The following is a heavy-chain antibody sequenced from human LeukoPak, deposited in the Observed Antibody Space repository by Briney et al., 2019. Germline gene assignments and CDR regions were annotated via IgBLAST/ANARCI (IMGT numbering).Heavy chain of an antibody. CDR1: GFTFSSYV. V-gene: IGHV3-23*01. CDR3: ARPPTRYYYDSSGYLDY. CDR2: ISGSGGST. D-gene: IGHD3-22*01. Sequence: GGSLRLSCAASGFTFSSYVMNWVRQAPGKGLEWVSAISGSGGSTYYADSVKGRFTISRDNSKNTLYLQMNSLRAEDTAVYYCARPPTRYYYDSSGYLDYWGQGTLVTVSS. J-gene: IGHJ4*02.